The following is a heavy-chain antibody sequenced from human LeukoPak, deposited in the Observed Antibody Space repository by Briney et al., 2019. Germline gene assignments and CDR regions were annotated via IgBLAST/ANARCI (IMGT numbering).Heavy chain of an antibody. V-gene: IGHV3-48*03. CDR1: GFTFSSYE. Sequence: PGGSLRLSCAASGFTFSSYEMNWVRQAPGKGLEWVSYISSSGSTIYYADSVKGRFTISRENAKNSLYLQMNSLRDKDTAVYFCARGGVDYYGSGTYYLMYYFDYWGQGALVTVSS. D-gene: IGHD3-10*01. J-gene: IGHJ4*02. CDR3: ARGGVDYYGSGTYYLMYYFDY. CDR2: ISSSGSTI.